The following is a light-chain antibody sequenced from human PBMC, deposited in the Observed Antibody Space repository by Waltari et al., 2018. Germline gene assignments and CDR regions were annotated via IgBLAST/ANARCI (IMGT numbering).Light chain of an antibody. CDR3: QQRRNWPLT. V-gene: IGKV3-11*01. Sequence: IVLTQSPAILSFSPGERATLSCRASQSVGTYLAWYQQRPGKSPRLLIYDASYRATGIPARFSGSGSETDFTLTISSLQPEDFAVYYCQQRRNWPLTFGGGTRVQI. CDR1: QSVGTY. CDR2: DAS. J-gene: IGKJ4*01.